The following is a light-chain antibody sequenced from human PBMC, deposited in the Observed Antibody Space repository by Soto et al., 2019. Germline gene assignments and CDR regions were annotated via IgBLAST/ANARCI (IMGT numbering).Light chain of an antibody. Sequence: EIVLTQSPGTLSLSPGERATLSCRASQSVSSTYLAWYQQKPGQAPRLLIYGASSRATGIPDRFSGSGSGTDFTLTISRLAPEDFAVYYCQHYGSLVLTFGGGTKVELK. CDR2: GAS. V-gene: IGKV3-20*01. CDR1: QSVSSTY. J-gene: IGKJ4*01. CDR3: QHYGSLVLT.